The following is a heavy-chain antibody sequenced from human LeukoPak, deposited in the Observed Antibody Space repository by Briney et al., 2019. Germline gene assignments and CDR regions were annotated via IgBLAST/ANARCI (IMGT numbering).Heavy chain of an antibody. Sequence: ASVTVSCKASGYTFTDYYIHWVRQAAGQGLRWMGWINPKPGATFYAQNFQGRVIMTRDTSISTAYMELSRLRSDDTAVYYCTRGPYSGSHWGWFGPWGQGTLVTVSS. J-gene: IGHJ5*02. V-gene: IGHV1-2*02. CDR1: GYTFTDYY. D-gene: IGHD1-26*01. CDR3: TRGPYSGSHWGWFGP. CDR2: INPKPGAT.